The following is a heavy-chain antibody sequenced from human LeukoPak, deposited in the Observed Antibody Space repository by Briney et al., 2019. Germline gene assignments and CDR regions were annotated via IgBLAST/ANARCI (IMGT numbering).Heavy chain of an antibody. CDR3: ARRDFWSGYYLYYYYYMDV. J-gene: IGHJ6*03. V-gene: IGHV1-69*01. Sequence: SVTVSCKASGGTFSSYAISWVRQAPGQGLEWMGGIIPIFGTANYAQKFQGRVTITADESTSTAYMELSSLRSEDTAVYYCARRDFWSGYYLYYYYYMDVWGKGTTVTVSS. CDR1: GGTFSSYA. CDR2: IIPIFGTA. D-gene: IGHD3-3*01.